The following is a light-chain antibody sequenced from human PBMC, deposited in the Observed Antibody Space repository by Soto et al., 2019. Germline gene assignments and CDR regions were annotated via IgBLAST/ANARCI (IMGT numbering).Light chain of an antibody. V-gene: IGKV3-11*01. CDR3: QQRSNWFLT. CDR2: DAS. CDR1: QSVSSY. Sequence: EIVLTQSPATLSLSPGERATLSCRASQSVSSYLAWYQQKPGQAPRLLIYDASNGATGIPARFSGSGSGTDFTLTISSLEPEDFAVYYCQQRSNWFLTFGGGIKVEIK. J-gene: IGKJ4*01.